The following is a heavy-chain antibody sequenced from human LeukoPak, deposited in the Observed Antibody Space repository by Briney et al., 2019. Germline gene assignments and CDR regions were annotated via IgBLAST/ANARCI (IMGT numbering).Heavy chain of an antibody. Sequence: SETLSLTCTVSGYSISSGYYWGWIRQPPGKGLEWIGSIYHSGSTYYNPSLKSRVTISVDTSKNQFSLKLSSVTAADTAVYYCARDLMGRYDYWGQGTLVTVSS. CDR3: ARDLMGRYDY. J-gene: IGHJ4*02. CDR2: IYHSGST. V-gene: IGHV4-38-2*02. D-gene: IGHD3-10*01. CDR1: GYSISSGYY.